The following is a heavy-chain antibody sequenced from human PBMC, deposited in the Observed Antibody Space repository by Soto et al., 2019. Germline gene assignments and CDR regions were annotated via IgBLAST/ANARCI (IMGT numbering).Heavy chain of an antibody. V-gene: IGHV3-30-3*01. Sequence: GGSLRLSCAASGFTFSSYAMHWVRQAPGKGLEWVAVISYDGSNKYYADSVKGRFTISRDNSKNTLYLQMNSLRAEDTAVYYCARDLRHIYDSSGYYLDYYYYYGMDVWGQGTTVTVSS. D-gene: IGHD3-22*01. CDR3: ARDLRHIYDSSGYYLDYYYYYGMDV. CDR1: GFTFSSYA. J-gene: IGHJ6*02. CDR2: ISYDGSNK.